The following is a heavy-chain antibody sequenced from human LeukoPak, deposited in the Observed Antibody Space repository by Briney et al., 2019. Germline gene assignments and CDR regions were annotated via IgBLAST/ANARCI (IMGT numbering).Heavy chain of an antibody. Sequence: PSETLSLTCAVSGYSISSGHYWGWIRQPPGKGLEWIGSIHHSGSTFYNPSLKSRVTISVDTSKNQFSLRLSSVTAADTAVYYCARHEAEMATILGGYWGQGTLVTVSS. CDR2: IHHSGST. V-gene: IGHV4-38-2*01. CDR1: GYSISSGHY. D-gene: IGHD5-24*01. CDR3: ARHEAEMATILGGY. J-gene: IGHJ4*02.